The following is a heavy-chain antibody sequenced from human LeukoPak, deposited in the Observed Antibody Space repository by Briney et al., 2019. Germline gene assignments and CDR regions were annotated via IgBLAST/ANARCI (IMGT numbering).Heavy chain of an antibody. D-gene: IGHD3-16*01. CDR2: ISAYNGNT. J-gene: IGHJ4*02. CDR3: AAATYYDYVWGSYDFDY. CDR1: GYTFTSYG. Sequence: ASVKVSCKASGYTFTSYGISWVRQAPGQGLEWMGWISAYNGNTNYARKLQGRVTMTTDTSTSTAYIELRSLRSDDTAVYYCAAATYYDYVWGSYDFDYWGQGTLVTVSS. V-gene: IGHV1-18*04.